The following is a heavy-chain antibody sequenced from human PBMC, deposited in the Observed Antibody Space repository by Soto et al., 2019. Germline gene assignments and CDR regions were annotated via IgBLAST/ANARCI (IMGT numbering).Heavy chain of an antibody. J-gene: IGHJ4*02. V-gene: IGHV3-33*01. CDR3: AIGSATLPLDS. D-gene: IGHD3-10*01. CDR2: IWFDGSDK. CDR1: GFTLSSYG. Sequence: GGSLRLSCAAPGFTLSSYGVHWVRQAPRKGLEWVALIWFDGSDKYYADSVKGRLTISRDDSKNTVFLQMNSLRAEETAVYYCAIGSATLPLDSWGLGTLVTVS.